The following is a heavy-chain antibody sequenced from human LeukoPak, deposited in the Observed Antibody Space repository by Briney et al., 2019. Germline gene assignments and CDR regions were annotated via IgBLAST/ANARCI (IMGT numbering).Heavy chain of an antibody. J-gene: IGHJ4*02. V-gene: IGHV4-59*10. CDR2: IYTSGST. Sequence: SETLSLTCAVYGGSFSGYYWSWIRQPAGKGLEWIGRIYTSGSTNYNPSLRSRVTMSVDTSKNQFSLKLSSVTAADTAVYYCARCGGSCYYFDYWGQGTLVTVSS. D-gene: IGHD2-15*01. CDR1: GGSFSGYY. CDR3: ARCGGSCYYFDY.